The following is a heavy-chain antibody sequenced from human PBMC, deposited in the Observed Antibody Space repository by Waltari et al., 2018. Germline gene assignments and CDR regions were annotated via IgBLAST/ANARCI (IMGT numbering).Heavy chain of an antibody. V-gene: IGHV3-53*01. J-gene: IGHJ2*01. Sequence: EVQLVESGGGLIQPGGSLRLSCAASGFTVSSNYMSWVRQAPGKGLEWVSVIYSGGSPYYADSVKGRFTISRDNSKNTLYLQMNSLRAEDTAVYYCAREVRGSKGDWYFDLWGRGTLVTVSS. CDR3: AREVRGSKGDWYFDL. CDR1: GFTVSSNY. D-gene: IGHD1-26*01. CDR2: IYSGGSP.